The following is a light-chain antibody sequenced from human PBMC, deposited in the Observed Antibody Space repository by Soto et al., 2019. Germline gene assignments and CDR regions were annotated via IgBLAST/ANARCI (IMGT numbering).Light chain of an antibody. J-gene: IGKJ4*01. Sequence: EIVLTQSPATLSLSPGERATLSCRASQSINDYLIWYQQKPGQAPRLLIHDASSRATGIPSRFSGSGSGTDFTLTISNLEPEDFAIYYCQQRRNWPLTFGGGTNVEMK. CDR1: QSINDY. CDR2: DAS. CDR3: QQRRNWPLT. V-gene: IGKV3-11*01.